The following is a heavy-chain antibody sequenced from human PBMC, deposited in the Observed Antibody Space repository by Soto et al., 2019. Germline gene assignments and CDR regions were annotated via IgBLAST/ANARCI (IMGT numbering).Heavy chain of an antibody. CDR3: ANLRVRIVGGMNFDI. V-gene: IGHV3-30*18. J-gene: IGHJ6*04. D-gene: IGHD3-9*01. CDR1: GFPFLNYG. CDR2: ISDDGDKR. Sequence: GGSLRLSCVGSGFPFLNYGMHWVRQPPGKGLEWVALISDDGDKRYYADSVRGRLIISRDNSKDTLYLQMNSLGPDDTAVYFFANLRVRIVGGMNFDIWGKGTSVTVSA.